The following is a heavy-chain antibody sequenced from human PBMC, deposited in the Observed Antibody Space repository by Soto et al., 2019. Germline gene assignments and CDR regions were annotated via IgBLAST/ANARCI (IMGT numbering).Heavy chain of an antibody. Sequence: QVQLVQSGAEVKKPGSSVKVSCKASGGTFSSYTISWVRQAPGQGLEWMGRIIPILGIANYAQKFQGRVTXTAXKXMSTAYMELSSLRSEDTAVYYCASSHCSSTSCLIDYWGQGTLVTVSS. CDR2: IIPILGIA. CDR3: ASSHCSSTSCLIDY. CDR1: GGTFSSYT. D-gene: IGHD2-2*01. V-gene: IGHV1-69*02. J-gene: IGHJ4*02.